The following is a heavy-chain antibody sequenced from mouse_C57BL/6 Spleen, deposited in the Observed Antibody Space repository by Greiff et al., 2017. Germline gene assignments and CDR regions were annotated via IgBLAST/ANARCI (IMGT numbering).Heavy chain of an antibody. CDR3: ARPAYYSNYSFAY. Sequence: VQLQQSGPELVKPGASVKISCKASGYAFSSSWMNWVKQRPGKGLEWIGRIYPGDGDTNYNGKFKGKATLTADKSSSTAYMQLSSLTSEDSAVYFCARPAYYSNYSFAYWGQGTLVTVSA. D-gene: IGHD2-5*01. CDR1: GYAFSSSW. V-gene: IGHV1-82*01. J-gene: IGHJ3*01. CDR2: IYPGDGDT.